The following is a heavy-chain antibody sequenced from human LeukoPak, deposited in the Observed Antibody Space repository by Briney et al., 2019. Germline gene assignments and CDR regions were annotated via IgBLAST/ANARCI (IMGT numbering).Heavy chain of an antibody. CDR3: ARALAGIAAAGGFDY. CDR2: ISSSSSYI. V-gene: IGHV3-21*01. J-gene: IGHJ4*02. D-gene: IGHD6-13*01. Sequence: GGSLRLSCAASRFTFSSYSMNWVRQAPGKGLEWVSSISSSSSYIYYADSVKGRFTISRDNAKNSLYLQMNSLRAEDTAVYYCARALAGIAAAGGFDYWGQGTLVTVSS. CDR1: RFTFSSYS.